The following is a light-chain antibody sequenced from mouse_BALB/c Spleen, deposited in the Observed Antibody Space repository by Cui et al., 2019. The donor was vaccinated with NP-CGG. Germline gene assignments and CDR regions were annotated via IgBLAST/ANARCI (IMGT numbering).Light chain of an antibody. CDR1: TGAVTTSNY. CDR2: GTN. CDR3: ALWYSNHWV. V-gene: IGLV1*01. Sequence: VFLPKKLAPTTSPGETVTLTCRSSTGAVTTSNYANWVQEKPDHLFTGLIGGTNNRAPGVPARFSGSLIGDKAALTITGAQTEDEAIYFCALWYSNHWVFGGGSKLTVL. J-gene: IGLJ1*01.